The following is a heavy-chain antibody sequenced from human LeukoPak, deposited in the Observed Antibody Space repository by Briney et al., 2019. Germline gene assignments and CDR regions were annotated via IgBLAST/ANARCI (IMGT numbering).Heavy chain of an antibody. D-gene: IGHD3-10*01. CDR3: ARQSGGY. V-gene: IGHV4-34*01. CDR1: SVSFSGYY. J-gene: IGHJ4*02. CDR2: INHSGST. Sequence: SETLSLTCAVYSVSFSGYYWSWIRQPPGKGLEWIGEINHSGSTNYNPSLKSRVTISVDTSKNQFSLKLSSVAAADTAVYYCARQSGGYWGQGTLVTVSS.